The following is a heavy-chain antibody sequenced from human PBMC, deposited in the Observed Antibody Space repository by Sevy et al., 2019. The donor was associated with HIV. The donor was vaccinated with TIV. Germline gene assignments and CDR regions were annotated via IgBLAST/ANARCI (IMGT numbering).Heavy chain of an antibody. Sequence: SETLSLTCAVYGESFSGYYWSWIRQPPGKGLEWIGEINHSGSTNYNPSLKSRVTISVDTSKNQFSLKLSSVTAADTAVYYCARTRRKIGAMSSTSPSGFDPWGQGTLVTVSS. V-gene: IGHV4-34*01. J-gene: IGHJ5*02. CDR2: INHSGST. D-gene: IGHD2-2*01. CDR1: GESFSGYY. CDR3: ARTRRKIGAMSSTSPSGFDP.